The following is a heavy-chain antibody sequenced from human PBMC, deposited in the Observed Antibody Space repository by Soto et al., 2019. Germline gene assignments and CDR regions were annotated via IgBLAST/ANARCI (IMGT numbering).Heavy chain of an antibody. V-gene: IGHV3-23*01. CDR2: ISGSGTAT. CDR3: AKTRLYDNNDYHRDGFDV. CDR1: GFTFRTYS. D-gene: IGHD3-22*01. J-gene: IGHJ3*01. Sequence: EVKLLESGGGLVQPGGSLRLSCAASGFTFRTYSMSWVRQAPRKGLEWVSGISGSGTATYYTDSVKGRFTVSRDNSKDTVFLQMNTLRVEDTAVYYCAKTRLYDNNDYHRDGFDVWGPGTVGTVS.